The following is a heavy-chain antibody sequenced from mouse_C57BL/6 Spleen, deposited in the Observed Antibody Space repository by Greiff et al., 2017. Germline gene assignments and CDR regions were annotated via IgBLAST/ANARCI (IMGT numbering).Heavy chain of an antibody. J-gene: IGHJ1*03. V-gene: IGHV1-80*01. Sequence: VQLKESGAELVKPGASVKISCKASGYAFSSYWMNWVKQRPGKGLEWIGQIYPGDGDTNYNGKFKGKATLTADKSSSTAYMQLSSLTAEDAAVYFWARGGTEWYFDVWGTGTTVTVSS. CDR3: ARGGTEWYFDV. D-gene: IGHD3-3*01. CDR1: GYAFSSYW. CDR2: IYPGDGDT.